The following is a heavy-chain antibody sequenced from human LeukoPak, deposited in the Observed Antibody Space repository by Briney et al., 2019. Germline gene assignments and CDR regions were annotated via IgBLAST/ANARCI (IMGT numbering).Heavy chain of an antibody. D-gene: IGHD3-22*01. CDR2: IRSKAYGGTT. CDR1: GFTFGDYA. Sequence: PGWSLRLSCTASGFTFGDYAMSWVRQAPGKGLEWVGFIRSKAYGGTTEYAASVKGRFTISRDDSKSIAYLQMNSLKTEDTAVYYCTREGYYYDSSGYHYYFDYWGQGTLVTVSS. CDR3: TREGYYYDSSGYHYYFDY. V-gene: IGHV3-49*04. J-gene: IGHJ4*02.